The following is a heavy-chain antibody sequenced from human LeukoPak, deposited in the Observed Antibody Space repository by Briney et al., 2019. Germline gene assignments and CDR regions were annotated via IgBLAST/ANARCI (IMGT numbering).Heavy chain of an antibody. Sequence: KPGGSLRLSCEVSGLTFKNAWMSWVRQAPGRGLEWIGRIKSRAEGGTAVYAAPVKGRFTISRDDSEDTLYLKMNGLKTDDTAVYFCATTAPAPRQYYDSPGPVYYYYTDVWGKGTTVTVSS. D-gene: IGHD3-16*01. CDR3: ATTAPAPRQYYDSPGPVYYYYTDV. J-gene: IGHJ6*03. CDR2: IKSRAEGGTA. CDR1: GLTFKNAW. V-gene: IGHV3-15*01.